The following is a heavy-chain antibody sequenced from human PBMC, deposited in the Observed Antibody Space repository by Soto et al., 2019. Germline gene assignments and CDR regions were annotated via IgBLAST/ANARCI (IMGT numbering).Heavy chain of an antibody. CDR1: GFTFSGSA. V-gene: IGHV3-73*02. CDR3: TRSYYYDSSGYLDAFDI. J-gene: IGHJ3*02. CDR2: IRSKANSYAT. D-gene: IGHD3-22*01. Sequence: EVQLVESGGGLVQPGGSLKLSCAASGFTFSGSAMHWVRQASGKGLEWVARIRSKANSYATAYAAWVKGRFTIPRDDSKNTAYLQMNSLKTEDTAVYYCTRSYYYDSSGYLDAFDIWGQGTMVTVSS.